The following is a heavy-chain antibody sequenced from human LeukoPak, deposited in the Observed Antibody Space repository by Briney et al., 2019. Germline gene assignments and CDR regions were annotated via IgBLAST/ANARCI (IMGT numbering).Heavy chain of an antibody. J-gene: IGHJ5*02. CDR3: ARSPHIWFAERGWFDP. D-gene: IGHD3-10*01. CDR1: GYSISSGYY. V-gene: IGHV4-38-2*02. Sequence: SETLSLTCTVSGYSISSGYYWGWIRPPPGKGLEWIGSIYYSGSTSYNPSLKSRVTMTVDTSKSQFSLKLSSVTAADTAVYFCARSPHIWFAERGWFDPWAREPWSPSPQ. CDR2: IYYSGST.